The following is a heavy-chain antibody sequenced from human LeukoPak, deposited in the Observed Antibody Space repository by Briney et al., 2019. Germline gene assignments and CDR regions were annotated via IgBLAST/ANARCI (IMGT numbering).Heavy chain of an antibody. J-gene: IGHJ3*02. CDR1: GGTFSSYT. V-gene: IGHV1-69*02. Sequence: GASVKVSCKASGGTFSSYTISWVRQAPGQGLEWMGRIIPILGIANYAQKFQGRVTIAADKSTSTAYMELSSLRSEDTAVYHCASVYADGAFDIWGQGTMVTVSS. D-gene: IGHD5/OR15-5a*01. CDR3: ASVYADGAFDI. CDR2: IIPILGIA.